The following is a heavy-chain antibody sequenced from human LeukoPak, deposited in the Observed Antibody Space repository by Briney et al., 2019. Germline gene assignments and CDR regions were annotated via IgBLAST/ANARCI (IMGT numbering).Heavy chain of an antibody. J-gene: IGHJ4*02. CDR1: GGSISSGGYY. Sequence: SETLSLTCTVSGGSISSGGYYWSWIRQHPGKGLEWIGYIYYSGSTYYNPSLKSRVTISVDTSKNQFSLKLSSVTAADTAVYYCASLYYYGSGSIDYWGQGTLVTVSS. CDR2: IYYSGST. CDR3: ASLYYYGSGSIDY. D-gene: IGHD3-10*01. V-gene: IGHV4-31*03.